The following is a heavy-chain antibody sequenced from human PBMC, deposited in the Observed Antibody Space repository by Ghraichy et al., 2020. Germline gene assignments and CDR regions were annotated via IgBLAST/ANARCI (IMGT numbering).Heavy chain of an antibody. Sequence: GESLNISCAASGFTFSDYYMSWIRQAPGKGLEWVLYISTSGSTVSYADSVKGRFTISRDNAKNSLFLQMNSLRAEDTAVYYCARAYCGADCYSRPFDYWGQGILVTVSS. CDR3: ARAYCGADCYSRPFDY. D-gene: IGHD2-21*02. CDR1: GFTFSDYY. CDR2: ISTSGSTV. V-gene: IGHV3-11*01. J-gene: IGHJ4*02.